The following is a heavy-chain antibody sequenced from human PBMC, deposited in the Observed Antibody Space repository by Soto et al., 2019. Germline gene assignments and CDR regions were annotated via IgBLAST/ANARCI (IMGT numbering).Heavy chain of an antibody. CDR3: AVDYYYMDV. J-gene: IGHJ6*03. V-gene: IGHV3-48*01. CDR2: ISSGSSTI. Sequence: GGSLRLSCSASGISFSTYAMNWVRQAPGKGLEWVSYISSGSSTIYYAESVKGRFTISRDNAKKSLFLQMNSLRAEDTAVYYCAVDYYYMDVWGKGTTVTVSS. CDR1: GISFSTYA.